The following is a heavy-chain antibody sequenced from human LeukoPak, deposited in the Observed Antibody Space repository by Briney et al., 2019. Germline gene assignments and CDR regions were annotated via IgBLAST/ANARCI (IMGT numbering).Heavy chain of an antibody. Sequence: GGTLRLSCAASGFTFSGYAMSWVRQAPGKGLEWVSAISGSGGSTYYADSVKGRFTISKDNSNKTPYLLRNSTRADDTAVYCSSKDRPYYFDYWGQGTLVTVSS. V-gene: IGHV3-23*01. CDR2: ISGSGGST. CDR1: GFTFSGYA. J-gene: IGHJ4*02. CDR3: SKDRPYYFDY.